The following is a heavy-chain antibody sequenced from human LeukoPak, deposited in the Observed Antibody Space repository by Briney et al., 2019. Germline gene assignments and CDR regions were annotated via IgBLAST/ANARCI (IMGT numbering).Heavy chain of an antibody. CDR2: INHSGST. V-gene: IGHV4-34*01. CDR3: ARAGAATVTTDFGY. J-gene: IGHJ4*02. Sequence: SETLSLTCAVYGGSFSGYYWSWIRQPPGKGLEWIGEINHSGSTNYNPSLKSRVTISVDTSKNQFSLKLSSVTAADTAVYYCARAGAATVTTDFGYWGQGTLVTVSS. D-gene: IGHD4-11*01. CDR1: GGSFSGYY.